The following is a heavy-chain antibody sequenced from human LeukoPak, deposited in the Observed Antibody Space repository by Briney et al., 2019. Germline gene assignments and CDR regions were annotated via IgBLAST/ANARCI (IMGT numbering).Heavy chain of an antibody. D-gene: IGHD6-13*01. CDR1: GGSISSYY. Sequence: SETLSLTCTVSGGSISSYYWSWIRQPPGKGLEWIGYIYYSGSTNYNPSLKSRVTISVDTSKNQFSLKLSSVTAADTAVYYCARARDSSSVGGYFDYWGQGTLVTVSS. CDR2: IYYSGST. CDR3: ARARDSSSVGGYFDY. V-gene: IGHV4-59*01. J-gene: IGHJ4*02.